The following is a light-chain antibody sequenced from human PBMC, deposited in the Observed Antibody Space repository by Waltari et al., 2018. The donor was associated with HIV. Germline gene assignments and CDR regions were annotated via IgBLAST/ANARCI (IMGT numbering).Light chain of an antibody. CDR3: QSYDSSLRGV. J-gene: IGLJ1*01. Sequence: QSVLTQPPSVSGAPGQRVTISCTGSSSNIGAGYDVHWYQQLPGTAPKLLIYGNINLPCEVPARFSGSKSGTSAALAITGLQAEDEADYYCQSYDSSLRGVFGTGTKVTVL. CDR1: SSNIGAGYD. V-gene: IGLV1-40*01. CDR2: GNI.